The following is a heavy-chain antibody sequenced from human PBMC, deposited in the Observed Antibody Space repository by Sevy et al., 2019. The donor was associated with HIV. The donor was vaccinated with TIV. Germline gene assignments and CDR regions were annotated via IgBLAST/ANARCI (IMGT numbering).Heavy chain of an antibody. D-gene: IGHD2-2*01. CDR3: ARTAGSNSPRHIDY. Sequence: GGSLRLSCAASGFTLSTYWMHWVRQVPGKGLVWVSRINSDGSTPTYAGSVKVRFTISRDNAKNALFLQMNSLRADDTAVYYCARTAGSNSPRHIDYWGQGTLVTVSS. CDR2: INSDGSTP. CDR1: GFTLSTYW. J-gene: IGHJ4*02. V-gene: IGHV3-74*03.